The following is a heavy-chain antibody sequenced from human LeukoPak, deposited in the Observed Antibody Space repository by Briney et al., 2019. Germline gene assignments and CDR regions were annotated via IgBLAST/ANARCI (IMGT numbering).Heavy chain of an antibody. J-gene: IGHJ4*02. D-gene: IGHD3-10*01. CDR2: IIPIFGTA. CDR3: ARAASRGAYYFDY. V-gene: IGHV1-69*13. Sequence: ASVKVPCKASGGTFSSYAISWVRQAPGQGLEWMGGIIPIFGTANYAQKFQGRVTITADESTSTAYMELSSLRSEDTAVYYCARAASRGAYYFDYWGQGTLVTVSS. CDR1: GGTFSSYA.